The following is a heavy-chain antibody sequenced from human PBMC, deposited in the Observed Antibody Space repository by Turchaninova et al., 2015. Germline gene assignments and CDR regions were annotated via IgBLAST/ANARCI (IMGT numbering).Heavy chain of an antibody. CDR2: INPYTGPP. Sequence: QIQLVQSGPELREPGESVKLSCKASGYTFTDYLVHWVKQAPGKGLKWMGWINPYTGPPTSADDFEGRFVVSLVACPPPANLQISNLKNGDTATYFGARAWRRGIRGLCFDYWGQG. J-gene: IGHJ4*02. D-gene: IGHD1-1*01. CDR1: GYTFTDYL. V-gene: IGHV7-81*01. CDR3: ARAWRRGIRGLCFDY.